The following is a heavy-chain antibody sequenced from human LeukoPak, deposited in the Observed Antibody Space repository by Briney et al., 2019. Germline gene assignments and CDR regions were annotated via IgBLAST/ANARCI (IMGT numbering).Heavy chain of an antibody. D-gene: IGHD3-9*01. J-gene: IGHJ5*02. CDR2: ISAFNGNT. Sequence: ASVKVSCKASGYTFTSYGISWVRQAPGQGLEWMGWISAFNGNTNYAQKLQGRVTMTTDTSTSTAYMELRSLRSDDTAVYYWARGGYDILTGPNWFDPWGQGTLVTVSS. V-gene: IGHV1-18*01. CDR3: ARGGYDILTGPNWFDP. CDR1: GYTFTSYG.